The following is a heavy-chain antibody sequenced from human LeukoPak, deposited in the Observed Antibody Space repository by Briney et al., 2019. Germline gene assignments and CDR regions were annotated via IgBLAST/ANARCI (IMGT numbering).Heavy chain of an antibody. J-gene: IGHJ6*02. V-gene: IGHV3-53*01. CDR3: ARDKWELLGYYGMDV. CDR2: IYSGGST. CDR1: GFTFSSYA. D-gene: IGHD1-26*01. Sequence: GGSLRLSCAASGFTFSSYAMSWVRQAPGKGLEWVSVIYSGGSTYYADSVKGRFTISRDNSKNTLYLQMNSLRAEDTAVYYCARDKWELLGYYGMDVWGQGTTVTVSS.